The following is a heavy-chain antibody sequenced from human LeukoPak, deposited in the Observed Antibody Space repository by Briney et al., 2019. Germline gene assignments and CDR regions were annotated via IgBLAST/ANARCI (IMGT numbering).Heavy chain of an antibody. J-gene: IGHJ4*02. CDR2: ISSGGGTI. CDR1: GFAFSIYE. V-gene: IGHV3-48*03. Sequence: PGGSLRLSCVVSGFAFSIYEMNWVRQAPGKGLEWVSYISSGGGTIYYADSVKGRFTMSRDNAKNSLYLQMNSLRAEDTAVYYCERIRADSSGYYYKYFDFWGQGTLVTVSS. CDR3: ERIRADSSGYYYKYFDF. D-gene: IGHD3-22*01.